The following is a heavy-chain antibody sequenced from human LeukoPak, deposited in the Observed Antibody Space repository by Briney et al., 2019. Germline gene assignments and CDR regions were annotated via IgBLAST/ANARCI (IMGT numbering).Heavy chain of an antibody. CDR1: GGSISSHY. V-gene: IGHV4-59*11. D-gene: IGHD6-19*01. Sequence: SETLSLTCTVSGGSISSHYWSWIRQPPGKGLEWIGYIYYSGSTNYNPSLKSRVTISVDTSKNQLSLKLSSVTAADTAVYYCARAAIAVAGLFDYWGQGTLVTVSS. J-gene: IGHJ4*02. CDR3: ARAAIAVAGLFDY. CDR2: IYYSGST.